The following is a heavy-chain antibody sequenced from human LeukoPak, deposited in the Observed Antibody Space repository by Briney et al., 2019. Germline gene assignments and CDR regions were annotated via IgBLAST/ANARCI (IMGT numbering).Heavy chain of an antibody. J-gene: IGHJ4*02. CDR2: ISGSGGST. Sequence: PGGSLRLSCAASGFTLSSYAISWVRQAPGKGLEWVSAISGSGGSTYYADPVKGRFTISRDNSKNTLYLQMNSLRAEDTAVYYCAKDLAPTGSYRYDYWGQGTLVTVSS. CDR1: GFTLSSYA. CDR3: AKDLAPTGSYRYDY. D-gene: IGHD3-16*02. V-gene: IGHV3-23*01.